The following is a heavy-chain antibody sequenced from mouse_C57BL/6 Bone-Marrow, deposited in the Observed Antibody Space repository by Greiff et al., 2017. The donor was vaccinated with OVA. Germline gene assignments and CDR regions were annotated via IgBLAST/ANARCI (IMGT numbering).Heavy chain of an antibody. J-gene: IGHJ2*01. D-gene: IGHD1-1*01. CDR2: INPYNGDT. Sequence: EVQLQQSGPELVKPGDSVKISCKASGYSFTGYFINWVMQSHGKSLEWIGRINPYNGDTFYNQKFKGKATLTVDKSSSTAHMELRSLTSEDSAVYDCARGYYGSSSYYFDYWGQGTTLTVSS. CDR1: GYSFTGYF. CDR3: ARGYYGSSSYYFDY. V-gene: IGHV1-20*01.